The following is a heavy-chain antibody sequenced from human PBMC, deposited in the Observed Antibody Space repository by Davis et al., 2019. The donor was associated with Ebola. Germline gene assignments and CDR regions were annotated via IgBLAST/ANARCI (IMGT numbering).Heavy chain of an antibody. CDR3: ARETGGYYDSKGGMDV. D-gene: IGHD3-22*01. V-gene: IGHV1-46*01. CDR1: GYTFTSYY. CDR2: INPSGGST. J-gene: IGHJ6*04. Sequence: ASVKVSCKASGYTFTSYYMHWVRQAPGQGLEWMGIINPSGGSTSYAQKFQGRVTMTRDTSTSTVYMELSSLRSEDTAVYYCARETGGYYDSKGGMDVWGKGTTVTVSS.